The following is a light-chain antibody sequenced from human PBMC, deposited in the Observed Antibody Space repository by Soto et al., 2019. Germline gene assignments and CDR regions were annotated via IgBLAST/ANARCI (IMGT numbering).Light chain of an antibody. CDR2: DAS. CDR3: QQRTDWPPVYT. J-gene: IGKJ2*01. CDR1: QNVANS. Sequence: IVLTQSPTTLSLSPGERATLSCRASQNVANSLAWYQEKPGQAPRLLIYDASNRATGIPPRFSGSGSGTDFTLTISSLEPEDFAVYYCQQRTDWPPVYTFGQGTKLEIK. V-gene: IGKV3-11*01.